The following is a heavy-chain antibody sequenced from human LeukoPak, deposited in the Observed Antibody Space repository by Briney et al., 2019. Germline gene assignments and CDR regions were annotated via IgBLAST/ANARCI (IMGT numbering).Heavy chain of an antibody. V-gene: IGHV4-61*01. D-gene: IGHD3-16*02. Sequence: SETLSLTCTVSGGSVSSGSYYWRWIRQPPGKGLEWIGYIYYSGSTNYNPSLKSRVTISVDTSKNQFSLKLSSVTAADTAVYYCAIYDYVWGSYRYDYWGQGTLVTVSS. CDR1: GGSVSSGSYY. CDR2: IYYSGST. CDR3: AIYDYVWGSYRYDY. J-gene: IGHJ4*02.